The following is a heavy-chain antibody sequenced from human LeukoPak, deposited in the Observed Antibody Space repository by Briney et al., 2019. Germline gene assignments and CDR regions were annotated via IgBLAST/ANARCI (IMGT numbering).Heavy chain of an antibody. D-gene: IGHD1-7*01. V-gene: IGHV3-21*01. CDR3: ARDHSIRVELRISSAFDI. J-gene: IGHJ3*02. CDR2: ISSSSSYI. CDR1: GFTFSSYS. Sequence: GGSLRLSCAASGFTFSSYSMNWVRQAPGKGLEWVSSISSSSSYIYYADSVKGRFTISRDNAKNSLYLQMNSLRAEDTAVYYCARDHSIRVELRISSAFDIWGQGTMVTVSS.